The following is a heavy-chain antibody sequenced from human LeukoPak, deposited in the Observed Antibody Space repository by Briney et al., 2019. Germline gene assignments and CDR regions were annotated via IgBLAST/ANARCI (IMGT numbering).Heavy chain of an antibody. CDR3: ARDSRRILPSD. J-gene: IGHJ4*02. V-gene: IGHV3-66*01. CDR1: GFTVSSNY. D-gene: IGHD2-15*01. Sequence: GGSLRLSCAASGFTVSSNYMSWVRQAPGKGLEWVSVIYSGGSTYYADSVKGRFTISRDNSKNTLYLQKNSLRAEDTAVYYCARDSRRILPSDWGQGTLVTVSS. CDR2: IYSGGST.